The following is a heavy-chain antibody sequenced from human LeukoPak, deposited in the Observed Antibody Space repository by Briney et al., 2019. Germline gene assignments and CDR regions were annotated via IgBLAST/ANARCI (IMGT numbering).Heavy chain of an antibody. CDR2: IWYDGSNK. CDR3: AKDFIRSIAARPLLIFDY. J-gene: IGHJ4*02. CDR1: GFTFSSYG. Sequence: GGSLRLSCAASGFTFSSYGMHWVRQAPGKGLEWVAVIWYDGSNKYYADSVKGRFTISRDNSKNTLYLQMDSPRAEDTAVYYCAKDFIRSIAARPLLIFDYWGQGTLVTVSS. V-gene: IGHV3-33*06. D-gene: IGHD6-6*01.